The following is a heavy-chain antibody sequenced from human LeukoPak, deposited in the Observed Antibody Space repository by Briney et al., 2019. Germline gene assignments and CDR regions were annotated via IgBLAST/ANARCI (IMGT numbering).Heavy chain of an antibody. Sequence: ASVKVSCKASGYTFTSYYMRWVRQAPGQGLEWMGIINPSGGSTSYTQKFQGRVTITRDTSASTAYMELSSLRSEDTAVYYCARDRTADGMFDYWGQGTLVTVSS. J-gene: IGHJ4*02. CDR1: GYTFTSYY. CDR2: INPSGGST. V-gene: IGHV1-46*01. D-gene: IGHD6-13*01. CDR3: ARDRTADGMFDY.